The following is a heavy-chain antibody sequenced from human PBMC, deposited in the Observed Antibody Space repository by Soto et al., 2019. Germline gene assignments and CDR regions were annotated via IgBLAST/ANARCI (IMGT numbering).Heavy chain of an antibody. J-gene: IGHJ4*02. CDR2: INPILRIS. D-gene: IGHD3-10*01. CDR1: GDTFTFYS. V-gene: IGHV1-69*02. CDR3: ASSYGSGYRAFDY. Sequence: QVQLVQSGAEVKKPGSSVRVSCKASGDTFTFYSINWVRQAPGLGLEWMGRINPILRISNYAQRFQGRVTMTADKSTSTAYMGLSSLRSEDTAMYYCASSYGSGYRAFDYWGQGALVTVSS.